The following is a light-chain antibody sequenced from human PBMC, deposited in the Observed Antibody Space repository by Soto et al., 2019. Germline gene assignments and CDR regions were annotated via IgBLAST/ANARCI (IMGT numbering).Light chain of an antibody. Sequence: QSVLTQPPSVSGAPGQRVTISCTGSSSNIGAGYDVHWYQQLPGTAPKLLIYGNSNRPSGVPDRFSGSKSGISASLAITGLQAEDEADYYCQSYDSSLVVFGGGTKLTVL. V-gene: IGLV1-40*01. CDR1: SSNIGAGYD. CDR3: QSYDSSLVV. CDR2: GNS. J-gene: IGLJ2*01.